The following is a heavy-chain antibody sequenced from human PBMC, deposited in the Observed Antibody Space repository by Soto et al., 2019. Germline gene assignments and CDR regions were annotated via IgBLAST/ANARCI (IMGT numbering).Heavy chain of an antibody. Sequence: PSETLSLTCAVYGGSFSGYYWSWIRQPPGKGLEWIGEINHRGSTNYNPSLKSRGTISVDTSKNQFSLKLSSVTAADTAVYYCARGWGGGSCYDYWGQGTLVTVSS. CDR3: ARGWGGGSCYDY. J-gene: IGHJ4*02. D-gene: IGHD2-15*01. CDR1: GGSFSGYY. CDR2: INHRGST. V-gene: IGHV4-34*01.